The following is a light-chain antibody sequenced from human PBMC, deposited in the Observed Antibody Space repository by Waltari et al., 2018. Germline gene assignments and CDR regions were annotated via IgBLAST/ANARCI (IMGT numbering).Light chain of an antibody. V-gene: IGKV3-20*01. CDR3: QQYDGSSVT. CDR2: GAS. J-gene: IGKJ4*01. CDR1: QTISGSW. Sequence: EIVLTQSPGSLSLSPGERATLSCRASQTISGSWLTWYQQKPGQAPRLLIYGASSRVTAIPDRFSGSGSGTDFTLTISRLEPEDFAVYYCQQYDGSSVTFGGGTKVEIK.